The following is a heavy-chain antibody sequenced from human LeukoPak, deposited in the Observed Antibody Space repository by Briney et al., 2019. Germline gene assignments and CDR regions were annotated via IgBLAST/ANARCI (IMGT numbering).Heavy chain of an antibody. J-gene: IGHJ3*02. CDR3: ARDMGYPRPSGEIDTRGAFDI. CDR1: GGPMRDYF. CDR2: IYESGGS. V-gene: IGHV4-4*07. D-gene: IGHD2-15*01. Sequence: PAEPLSLTCSVSGGPMRDYFWSWIRQPAGKGLEWLGRIYESGGSNYSPSLTGRVTMSLDTSMNQFSLQLNSVAAADSAVYYCARDMGYPRPSGEIDTRGAFDIWGQGTLVTVSS.